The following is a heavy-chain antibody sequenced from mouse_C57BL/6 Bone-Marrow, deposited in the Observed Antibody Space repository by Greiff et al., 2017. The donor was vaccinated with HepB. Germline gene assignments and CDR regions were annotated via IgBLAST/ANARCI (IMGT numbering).Heavy chain of an antibody. V-gene: IGHV1-53*01. Sequence: QVHVKQPGTELVKPGASVKLSCKASGYTFTSYWMHWVKQRPGQGLEWIGNINPSNGGTNYNEKFKSKATLTVDKSSSTAYMQLSSLTSEDSAVYYCARAGYYGNFYFDYWGQGTTLTVSS. J-gene: IGHJ2*01. D-gene: IGHD2-1*01. CDR1: GYTFTSYW. CDR3: ARAGYYGNFYFDY. CDR2: INPSNGGT.